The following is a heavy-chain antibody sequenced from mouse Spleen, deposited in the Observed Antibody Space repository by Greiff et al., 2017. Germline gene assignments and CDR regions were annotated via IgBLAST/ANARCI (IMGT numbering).Heavy chain of an antibody. V-gene: IGHV3-2*02. CDR3: ARSGYRYDEAWFAY. D-gene: IGHD2-14*01. Sequence: EVQLQESGPGLVKPSQSLSLTCTVTGYSITSDYAWNWIRQFPGNKLEWMGYISYSGSTSYNPSLKSRISITRDTSKNQFFLQLNSVTTEDTATYYCARSGYRYDEAWFAYWGQGTLVTVSA. CDR2: ISYSGST. CDR1: GYSITSDYA. J-gene: IGHJ3*01.